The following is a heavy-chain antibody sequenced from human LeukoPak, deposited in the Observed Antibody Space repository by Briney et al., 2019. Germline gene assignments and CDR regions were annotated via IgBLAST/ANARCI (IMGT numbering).Heavy chain of an antibody. Sequence: GASVKVSCKASGGTFSSYAISWVRQAPGQGLEWMGGIIPIFGTENYAQKFQGRVTITTDESTSTAYMELSSLRSEDTAVYYCARDSSGWYESDAFDIWGQGTMVTVSS. J-gene: IGHJ3*02. CDR1: GGTFSSYA. V-gene: IGHV1-69*05. CDR3: ARDSSGWYESDAFDI. CDR2: IIPIFGTE. D-gene: IGHD6-19*01.